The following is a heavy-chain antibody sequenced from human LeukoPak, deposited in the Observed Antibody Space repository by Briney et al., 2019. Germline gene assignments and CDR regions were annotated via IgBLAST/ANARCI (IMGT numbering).Heavy chain of an antibody. J-gene: IGHJ4*02. Sequence: SETLSLTCAVYGGSFSGYYWSWIRQPPGKGLEWIGEINHSGSTNYNPSLKSRVTISVDTSKNQFSLKLSSVTAADTAVYYCARGGRRYYYGSGSSRIDYWGQGTLVTVSS. D-gene: IGHD3-10*01. V-gene: IGHV4-34*01. CDR1: GGSFSGYY. CDR3: ARGGRRYYYGSGSSRIDY. CDR2: INHSGST.